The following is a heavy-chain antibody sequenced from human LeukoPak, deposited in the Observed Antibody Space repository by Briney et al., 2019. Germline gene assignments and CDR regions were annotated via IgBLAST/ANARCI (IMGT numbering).Heavy chain of an antibody. J-gene: IGHJ6*02. Sequence: ASVKVSCKASGYTFTNYSISWVRQAPGQGLEWMGWISAYNGNTNYAQKLQGRVTTTTDTSTSTAYMELRSLRSDDTAVYYCARNHYYDILTGYVTYGMDVWGQGTTVTVSS. D-gene: IGHD3-9*01. V-gene: IGHV1-18*01. CDR2: ISAYNGNT. CDR1: GYTFTNYS. CDR3: ARNHYYDILTGYVTYGMDV.